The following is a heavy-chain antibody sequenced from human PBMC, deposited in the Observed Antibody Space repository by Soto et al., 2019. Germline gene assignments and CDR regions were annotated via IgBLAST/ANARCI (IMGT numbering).Heavy chain of an antibody. CDR1: GGTFSSYA. V-gene: IGHV1-69*13. D-gene: IGHD2-8*01. CDR2: IIPIFGTA. Sequence: SVKVSCKASGGTFSSYAISWVRQAPGQGLEWMGGIIPIFGTANYAQKFQGRVTITADESTSTAYMELSSLRSEDTAVYYCARAATLGYCTNGVCYQYDYWGQGTLVTVSS. CDR3: ARAATLGYCTNGVCYQYDY. J-gene: IGHJ4*02.